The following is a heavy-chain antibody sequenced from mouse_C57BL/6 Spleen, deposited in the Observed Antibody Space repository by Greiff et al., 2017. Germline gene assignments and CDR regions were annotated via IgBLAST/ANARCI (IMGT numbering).Heavy chain of an antibody. Sequence: VQLQQSGAELVRPGTSVKMSCKASGYTFTNYWIGWAKQRPGHGLEWIGDIYPGGGYTNYNEKFKGKATLTADKSSSTAYMQFSSLTSEDSAIYYGARAPYYGSPFFDYWGQGTTLTVSS. D-gene: IGHD1-1*01. CDR1: GYTFTNYW. CDR3: ARAPYYGSPFFDY. V-gene: IGHV1-63*01. J-gene: IGHJ2*01. CDR2: IYPGGGYT.